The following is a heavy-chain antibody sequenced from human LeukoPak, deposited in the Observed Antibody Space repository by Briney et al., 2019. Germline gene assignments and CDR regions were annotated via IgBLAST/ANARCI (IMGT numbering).Heavy chain of an antibody. D-gene: IGHD3-3*01. Sequence: SGPTLVNPTQTLTLTCTFSGFSLSTSGMCVSWVRQPPGKALEWLARIDWDDDKFYSTSLKTRLTISKDTSKNQVVLTMTNMDPVDTATYYCPRIEGSGPPHYYYYGMDVWGQGTTVTVSS. CDR2: IDWDDDK. J-gene: IGHJ6*02. CDR3: PRIEGSGPPHYYYYGMDV. CDR1: GFSLSTSGMC. V-gene: IGHV2-70*17.